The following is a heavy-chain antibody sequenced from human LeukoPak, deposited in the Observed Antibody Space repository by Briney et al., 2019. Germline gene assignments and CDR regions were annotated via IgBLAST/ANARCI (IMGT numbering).Heavy chain of an antibody. CDR2: ISAYNGNT. V-gene: IGHV1-18*04. CDR3: ARVECSSTSCYSRYYFDY. D-gene: IGHD2-2*01. CDR1: GYTFTSYG. J-gene: IGHJ4*02. Sequence: APVKVSCKASGYTFTSYGISWVRQAPGQGLEWMGWISAYNGNTNYAQKLQGRVTMTTDTSTSTAYMELRSLRSDDTAVYYCARVECSSTSCYSRYYFDYWGQGTLVTVSS.